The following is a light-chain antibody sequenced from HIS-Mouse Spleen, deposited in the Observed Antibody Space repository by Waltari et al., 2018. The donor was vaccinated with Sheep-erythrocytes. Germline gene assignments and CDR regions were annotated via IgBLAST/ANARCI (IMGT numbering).Light chain of an antibody. CDR2: DVS. CDR1: RSVVGGYNF. Sequence: QSALTQPRSVSGSPGQSVPISCTGNRSVVGGYNFFSWYQQHPGKAPKLMIYDVSKRPSGVPDRFSGSKSGNTASLTISGLQAEDEADYYCCSYAGSYNHVFATGTKVTVL. CDR3: CSYAGSYNHV. V-gene: IGLV2-11*01. J-gene: IGLJ1*01.